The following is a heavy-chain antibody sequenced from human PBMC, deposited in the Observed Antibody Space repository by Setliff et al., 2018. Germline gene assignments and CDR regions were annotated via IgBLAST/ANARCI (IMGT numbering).Heavy chain of an antibody. V-gene: IGHV7-4-1*02. CDR2: INTNSGNP. J-gene: IGHJ6*03. Sequence: ASVKVSCKASGYTITNFALNWVRQAPGQGPEWMGWINTNSGNPTYAQSFPGRFVFSLDTSVSTSYLQISSLKAEDTAIYYCARSSIRCYYACNSNYIDVWGKGTTVTVSS. CDR1: GYTITNFA. D-gene: IGHD2-2*01. CDR3: ARSSIRCYYACNSNYIDV.